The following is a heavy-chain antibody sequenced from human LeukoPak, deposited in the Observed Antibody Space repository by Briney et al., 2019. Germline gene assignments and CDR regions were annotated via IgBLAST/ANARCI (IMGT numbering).Heavy chain of an antibody. CDR3: ASYYGSGSPGED. V-gene: IGHV1-8*01. D-gene: IGHD3-10*01. CDR2: MNPNSGNT. Sequence: ASVNVSFKASGYTFTIYDINWVRQATGQGLEWMGGMNPNSGNTGYAQKFQGRVTMTRNTSISTAYMELSSLRSEATAVYYCASYYGSGSPGEDWGQGTLVTVSS. CDR1: GYTFTIYD. J-gene: IGHJ4*02.